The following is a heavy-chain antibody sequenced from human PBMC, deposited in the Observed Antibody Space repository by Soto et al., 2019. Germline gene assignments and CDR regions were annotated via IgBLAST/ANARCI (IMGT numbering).Heavy chain of an antibody. Sequence: ASVKVSCKASGYTFTNYGITWVRQAPGQGLEWMGWMNPNSGNTRYTQKFQGRVTMTRNTSISTAYMELSSLRSEDTAVYYCARVDSSGWAYYYYYMDVWGKGTTVTVSS. CDR2: MNPNSGNT. CDR3: ARVDSSGWAYYYYYMDV. J-gene: IGHJ6*03. CDR1: GYTFTNYG. D-gene: IGHD6-19*01. V-gene: IGHV1-8*02.